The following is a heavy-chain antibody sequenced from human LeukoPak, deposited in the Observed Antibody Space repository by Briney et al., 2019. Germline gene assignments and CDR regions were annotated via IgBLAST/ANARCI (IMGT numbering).Heavy chain of an antibody. CDR2: ISLAGQT. V-gene: IGHV4/OR15-8*02. D-gene: IGHD1-26*01. J-gene: IGHJ4*02. CDR1: GXSISGTNW. Sequence: SETLSLTCGVSGXSISGTNWWSWVRQPPGQDLEWIGEISLAGQTNYNPSLNGRVTMSLDKSSNQLSLHLTSVTAADTATYFCSRESGPFCPFGYWGQGTLVIVSS. CDR3: SRESGPFCPFGY.